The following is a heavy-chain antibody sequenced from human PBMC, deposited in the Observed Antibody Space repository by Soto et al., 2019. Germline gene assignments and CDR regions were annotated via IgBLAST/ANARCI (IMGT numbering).Heavy chain of an antibody. Sequence: GGSLRLSCAASGFTFSSYAMHWVRQAPGKGLEWVAVISYDGSNKYYADSVKGRFTISRDNSKNTLYLQMNSLRAEDTAVYYCARGVSYYDSSGYQGHDAFDIWGQGTMVTVSS. CDR2: ISYDGSNK. CDR3: ARGVSYYDSSGYQGHDAFDI. D-gene: IGHD3-22*01. J-gene: IGHJ3*02. CDR1: GFTFSSYA. V-gene: IGHV3-30-3*01.